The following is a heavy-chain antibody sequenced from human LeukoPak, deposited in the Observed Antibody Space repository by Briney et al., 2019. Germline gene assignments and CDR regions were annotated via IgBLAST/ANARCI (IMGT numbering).Heavy chain of an antibody. J-gene: IGHJ4*02. Sequence: GESLKISCKGSGYSFTSYWIGWVRQMPGKGLEWMGIIYPGDSDTRYSPSFQGQVTISADKSISTAYLQWSSLEASDTAMYYCARHTGGWFTSVHYFDYWGQGTLVTVSS. D-gene: IGHD6-19*01. CDR1: GYSFTSYW. V-gene: IGHV5-51*01. CDR3: ARHTGGWFTSVHYFDY. CDR2: IYPGDSDT.